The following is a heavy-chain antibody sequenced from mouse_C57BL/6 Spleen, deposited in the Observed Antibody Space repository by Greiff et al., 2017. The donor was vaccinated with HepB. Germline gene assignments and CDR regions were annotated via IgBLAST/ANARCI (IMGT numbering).Heavy chain of an antibody. CDR1: GYTFTDYY. Sequence: VQVVESGAELVRPGASVKLSCKASGYTFTDYYINWVKQRPGQGLEWIARIYPGSGNTYYNEKFKGKATLTAEKSSSTAYMQLSSLTSEDSAVYFCARTAQAHWYFDVWGTGTTVTVSS. CDR2: IYPGSGNT. D-gene: IGHD3-2*02. J-gene: IGHJ1*03. CDR3: ARTAQAHWYFDV. V-gene: IGHV1-76*01.